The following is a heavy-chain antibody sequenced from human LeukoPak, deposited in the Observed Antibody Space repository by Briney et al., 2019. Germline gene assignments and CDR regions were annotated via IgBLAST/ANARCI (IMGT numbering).Heavy chain of an antibody. Sequence: GGTLRLSCAASGFTFSSYWMSWVRQAPGKGLEWVANIKQDGSEKYYVDSVKGRFTISRDNAKNSLYLQMNSLRAEDTAVYYCARAFTAMGNYYYMDVWGKGTTVTVSS. V-gene: IGHV3-7*01. J-gene: IGHJ6*03. D-gene: IGHD5-18*01. CDR3: ARAFTAMGNYYYMDV. CDR2: IKQDGSEK. CDR1: GFTFSSYW.